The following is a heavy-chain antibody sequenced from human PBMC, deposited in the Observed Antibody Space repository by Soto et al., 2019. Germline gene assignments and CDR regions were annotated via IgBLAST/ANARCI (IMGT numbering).Heavy chain of an antibody. CDR3: ARVYKRGSNYYMDV. CDR2: INYSGST. D-gene: IGHD1-1*01. V-gene: IGHV4-59*12. Sequence: TSETLSLTCTVSGGSISSYYWSWIRQPPGKGLEWIGEINYSGSTNYSPSFKGQVTISADKSISTAYLQWSSLKASDTAMYYCARVYKRGSNYYMDVWGKGTTVTVPS. CDR1: GGSISSYY. J-gene: IGHJ6*03.